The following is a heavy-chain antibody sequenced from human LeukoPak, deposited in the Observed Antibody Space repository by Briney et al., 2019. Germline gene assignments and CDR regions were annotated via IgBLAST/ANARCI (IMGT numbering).Heavy chain of an antibody. CDR1: GFTFSSYG. CDR3: ARSPIRGSSSSGLYFQH. Sequence: GGSLRLSCAASGFTFSSYGMHWVRQAPGKGLEWVAVIWYDGSNKYYADSVKGRFTISRDNSKNTLYLQMNSLRAEDTAVYYCARSPIRGSSSSGLYFQHWGQGTLVTVSS. V-gene: IGHV3-33*01. J-gene: IGHJ1*01. CDR2: IWYDGSNK. D-gene: IGHD6-6*01.